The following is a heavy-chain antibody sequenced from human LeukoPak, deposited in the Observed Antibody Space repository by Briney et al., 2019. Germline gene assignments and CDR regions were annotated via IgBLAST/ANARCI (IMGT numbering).Heavy chain of an antibody. CDR1: GGSFSGYY. J-gene: IGHJ5*02. CDR3: ARASYDSSGYLSS. V-gene: IGHV4-34*01. Sequence: SETLSLTCAVYGGSFSGYYWSWIRQPPGKGLEWIGEINHGGSTNYNPSLKSRVTISVDTSKNQFSLKLSSVTAADTAVYYCARASYDSSGYLSSWGQGTLVTVSS. CDR2: INHGGST. D-gene: IGHD3-22*01.